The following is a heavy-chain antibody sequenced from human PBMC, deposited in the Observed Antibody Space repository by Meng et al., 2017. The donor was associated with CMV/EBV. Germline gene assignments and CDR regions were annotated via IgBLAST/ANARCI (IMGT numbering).Heavy chain of an antibody. CDR1: GGSISSYY. D-gene: IGHD2-2*01. CDR3: ARDLMNCSSTSCANWFDP. V-gene: IGHV4-4*07. J-gene: IGHJ5*02. CDR2: IYTSGST. Sequence: RQGSGPGLVKPSEPLSLTCTVSGGSISSYYWSWIRQPAGKGLEWIGRIYTSGSTNYNPSLKSRVTMSVDTSKNQFSLKLSSVTAADTAVYYCARDLMNCSSTSCANWFDPWGQGTLVTVSS.